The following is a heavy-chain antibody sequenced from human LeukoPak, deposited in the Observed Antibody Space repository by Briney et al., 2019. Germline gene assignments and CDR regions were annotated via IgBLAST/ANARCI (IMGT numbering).Heavy chain of an antibody. D-gene: IGHD3-22*01. J-gene: IGHJ4*02. CDR3: AKGTEYYDSSGYYSNFDY. CDR2: ISGSTSTI. V-gene: IGHV3-48*01. CDR1: GFTFSSHS. Sequence: GGSLRLSCAASGFTFSSHSMNWVRQAPGKGLEWVSYISGSTSTIYYADSVKGRFTISRDNAKNSLYLQMNSLRAEDTAVYYCAKGTEYYDSSGYYSNFDYWGQGTLVTVSS.